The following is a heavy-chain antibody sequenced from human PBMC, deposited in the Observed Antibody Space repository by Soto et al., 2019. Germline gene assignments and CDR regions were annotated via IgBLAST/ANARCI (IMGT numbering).Heavy chain of an antibody. CDR3: ARDLSARYYFDS. J-gene: IGHJ4*02. D-gene: IGHD2-15*01. Sequence: RLSCVASGFTFTTTAMHWVRQAPGKGLEWVALISFDEKNIFYAGSVKGRFTISRDNSKNTLYLQMDSLRADDTAVYFCARDLSARYYFDSWGQGVLVTVSS. V-gene: IGHV3-30*04. CDR2: ISFDEKNI. CDR1: GFTFTTTA.